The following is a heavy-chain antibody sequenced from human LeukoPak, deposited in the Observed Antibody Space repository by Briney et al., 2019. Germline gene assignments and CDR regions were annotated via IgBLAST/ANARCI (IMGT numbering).Heavy chain of an antibody. V-gene: IGHV3-15*01. D-gene: IGHD3-10*01. CDR2: IKSKTDGGTT. CDR3: TTELIYGSGSYYKGDY. CDR1: GFTFSNAW. J-gene: IGHJ4*02. Sequence: GGSLRLSCAASGFTFSNAWMSWVRQAPGKGLEWVGRIKSKTDGGTTDYAAPVKGRFTISRDDSKNTLYLQMNGLKTEDTAVYYCTTELIYGSGSYYKGDYWGQGTLVTVSS.